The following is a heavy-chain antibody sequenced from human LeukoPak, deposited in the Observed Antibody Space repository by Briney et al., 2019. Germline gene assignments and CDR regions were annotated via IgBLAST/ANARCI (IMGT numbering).Heavy chain of an antibody. Sequence: PGGSLRLSCAASGFTFSSYGMHWVRQAPSKGLEWVAFIRYDGSNKYYADSVKGRFTISRDNSKNTLYLQMNSLRAEDTAVYYCAKDLSSSSWYFDYWGQGTLVTVSS. CDR1: GFTFSSYG. D-gene: IGHD6-13*01. CDR3: AKDLSSSSWYFDY. CDR2: IRYDGSNK. J-gene: IGHJ4*02. V-gene: IGHV3-30*02.